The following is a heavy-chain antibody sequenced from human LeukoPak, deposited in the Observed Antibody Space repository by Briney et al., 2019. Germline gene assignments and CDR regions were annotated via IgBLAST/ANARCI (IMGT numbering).Heavy chain of an antibody. D-gene: IGHD3-10*01. Sequence: GASVKVSCKASGYTFTSYYMHWVRQAPGQGLEWMGIINPSGGSTSYAQKFQGRVTMTRDTSTSTVYMELSGLRSEDTAVYYCARGEVRGVIITAYDAFDIWGQGTMVTVSS. J-gene: IGHJ3*02. CDR3: ARGEVRGVIITAYDAFDI. CDR2: INPSGGST. V-gene: IGHV1-46*01. CDR1: GYTFTSYY.